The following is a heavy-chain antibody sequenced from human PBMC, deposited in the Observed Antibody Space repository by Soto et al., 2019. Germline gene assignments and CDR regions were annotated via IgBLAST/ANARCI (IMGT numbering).Heavy chain of an antibody. CDR3: AGDGGSY. CDR1: GFTFRTYA. Sequence: QVQLVESGGGVVQPGGSLRLSCAASGFTFRTYAMHWVRRAPGKGLEWMSVISYDGTNKYYADSVKGRFTISRDNSKNSLSRQMNSLRADDPALYYCAGDGGSYWGQGTMVIVSS. D-gene: IGHD3-10*01. J-gene: IGHJ3*01. CDR2: ISYDGTNK. V-gene: IGHV3-30-3*01.